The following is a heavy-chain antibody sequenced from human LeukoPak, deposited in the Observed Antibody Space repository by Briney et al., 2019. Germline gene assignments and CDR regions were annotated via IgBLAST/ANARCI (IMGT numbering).Heavy chain of an antibody. V-gene: IGHV5-51*01. J-gene: IGHJ4*02. Sequence: GESLKISCKGSGYSFTTYWIAWVRQLPGRGLEWMGIISPDDSEIRYSPSFRGQVTISADKSTSTAYLQWSRLKASDTAIYYCARHEGSGSYYSYWGQGTLVTVSS. CDR2: ISPDDSEI. CDR3: ARHEGSGSYYSY. D-gene: IGHD1-26*01. CDR1: GYSFTTYW.